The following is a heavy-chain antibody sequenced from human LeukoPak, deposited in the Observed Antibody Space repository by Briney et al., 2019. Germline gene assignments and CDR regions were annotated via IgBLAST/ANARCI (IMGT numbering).Heavy chain of an antibody. CDR2: IRSKAYGGTT. D-gene: IGHD3-9*01. CDR1: GSTFGDYA. CDR3: TSGTTYYDILTGYSQYYYGMDV. J-gene: IGHJ6*04. V-gene: IGHV3-49*04. Sequence: GGSLRLSCTASGSTFGDYAMSWVRQAPGKGLEWVGFIRSKAYGGTTEYAASVKGRFTISRDDSKSIAYLQMNSLKTEDTAVYYCTSGTTYYDILTGYSQYYYGMDVWGKGTTVTVSS.